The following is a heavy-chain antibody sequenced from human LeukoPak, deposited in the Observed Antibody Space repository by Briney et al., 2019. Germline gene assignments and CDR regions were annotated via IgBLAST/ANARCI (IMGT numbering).Heavy chain of an antibody. V-gene: IGHV4-34*01. CDR3: ARSDAGWYFDY. Sequence: PSETLSLTCAVYGGSFSGYYWSWIRQPPGKGLEWIGEITHSGSTNYNPSLKSRITISVDTSKTQFSLKLSSVTAADTAVYYCARSDAGWYFDYWGQGALVTVSS. CDR2: ITHSGST. CDR1: GGSFSGYY. D-gene: IGHD6-19*01. J-gene: IGHJ4*02.